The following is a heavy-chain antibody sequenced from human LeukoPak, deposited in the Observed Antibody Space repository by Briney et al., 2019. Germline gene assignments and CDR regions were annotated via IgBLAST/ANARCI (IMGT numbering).Heavy chain of an antibody. CDR3: AHSPPDYYYYMDV. V-gene: IGHV4-59*11. J-gene: IGHJ6*03. CDR2: IYYSGST. Sequence: SETLSLTCTVSGGSISSHYGSWIRQPPGKGLEWIGYIYYSGSTNYNPSLKSRVTISVDTSKNQFSLKLSSVTAADTAVYYCAHSPPDYYYYMDVWGKGTTVTVSS. CDR1: GGSISSHY.